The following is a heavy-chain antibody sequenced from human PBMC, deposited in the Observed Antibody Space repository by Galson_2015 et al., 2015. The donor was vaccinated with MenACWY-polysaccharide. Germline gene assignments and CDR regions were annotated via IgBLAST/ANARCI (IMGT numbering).Heavy chain of an antibody. D-gene: IGHD4-11*01. Sequence: SVKVSCKASGYIFTDHYMHWVRQAPGQGLEWMGWIHPNSGGTTYTQRFHGRVTMTRDTSISTAYMELSRLRSDDTAVYYCARVRSTPTHFDWGQGTLVTVSS. V-gene: IGHV1-2*02. CDR1: GYIFTDHY. CDR2: IHPNSGGT. CDR3: ARVRSTPTHFD. J-gene: IGHJ4*02.